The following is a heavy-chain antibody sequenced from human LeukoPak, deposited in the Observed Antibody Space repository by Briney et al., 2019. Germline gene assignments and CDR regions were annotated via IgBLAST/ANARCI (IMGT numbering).Heavy chain of an antibody. CDR2: INSDGSIT. V-gene: IGHV3-74*01. CDR1: GFTFTTYW. Sequence: PGGSLRLSCAASGFTFTTYWMHRVRQAPGKGLVWVSHINSDGSITSYADSVKGRFTISRDNSKNTLYLQMNSLRPEDTAVYYCARDHYYYDSSGSGYYFAYWGQGTRVTVSS. D-gene: IGHD3-22*01. CDR3: ARDHYYYDSSGSGYYFAY. J-gene: IGHJ4*02.